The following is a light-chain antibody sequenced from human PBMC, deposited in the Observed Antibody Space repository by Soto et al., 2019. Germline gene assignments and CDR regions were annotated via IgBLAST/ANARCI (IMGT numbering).Light chain of an antibody. V-gene: IGKV3-20*01. Sequence: EIVLTQSPGTLSLSPGERATLSCRASQSVSNNYLAWYQQKPGQAPRLLIYGASSRATGIPDRFSGSVSGTDFTLTVSRLEPEDFAVYYCHQYGSSPTFGGGTKVEI. CDR3: HQYGSSPT. CDR1: QSVSNNY. J-gene: IGKJ4*01. CDR2: GAS.